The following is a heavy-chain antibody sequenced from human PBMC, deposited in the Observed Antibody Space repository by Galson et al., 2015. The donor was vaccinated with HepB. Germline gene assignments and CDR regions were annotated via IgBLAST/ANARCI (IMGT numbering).Heavy chain of an antibody. D-gene: IGHD6-19*01. Sequence: SLRLSCAASGFTFRKFDMHWVRQAPGKGLQYVSGISRSGGSTYSADSVKGRFTISRDNTRHTLFLQMTSLRDEDTAVYYCVKEGISDWYTLYFGLDVWGQGTTVIVSS. J-gene: IGHJ6*02. CDR1: GFTFRKFD. CDR3: VKEGISDWYTLYFGLDV. CDR2: ISRSGGST. V-gene: IGHV3-64D*06.